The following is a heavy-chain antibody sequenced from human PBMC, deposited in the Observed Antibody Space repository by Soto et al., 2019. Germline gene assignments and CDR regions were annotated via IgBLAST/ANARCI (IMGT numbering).Heavy chain of an antibody. J-gene: IGHJ4*02. CDR2: IYYSGST. CDR1: GCSISSSSYY. Sequence: SETLSLTCTVSGCSISSSSYYWGWIRQPPGKGLEWIGSIYYSGSTYYNPSLKSRVTISLDTSKNQFSLKLSSVTAADTSVYYCARTGGYDFWSGPPDYWGQGTLVTVSS. V-gene: IGHV4-39*01. CDR3: ARTGGYDFWSGPPDY. D-gene: IGHD3-3*01.